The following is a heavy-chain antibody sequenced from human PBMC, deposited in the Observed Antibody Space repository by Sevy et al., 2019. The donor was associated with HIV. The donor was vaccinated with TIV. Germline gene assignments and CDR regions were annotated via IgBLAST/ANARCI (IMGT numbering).Heavy chain of an antibody. CDR3: ARASSGWYATTDYYGMDV. Sequence: GGSLRLSCAASGFTFSSYWMHWVRQAPGKGLVWVSRINSDGSSTSYADSVKGRFTISRDNAKNTLYLQMNSLRAEDTAVYYCARASSGWYATTDYYGMDVWGQGTTVTVSS. CDR1: GFTFSSYW. D-gene: IGHD6-19*01. V-gene: IGHV3-74*01. CDR2: INSDGSST. J-gene: IGHJ6*02.